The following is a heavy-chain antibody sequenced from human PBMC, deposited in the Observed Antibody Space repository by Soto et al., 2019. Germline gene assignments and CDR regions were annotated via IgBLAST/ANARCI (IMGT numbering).Heavy chain of an antibody. Sequence: VGTLRLSCAFSVLTFCRYWMHCVRQSPGQRPFWVSRISDDGTATNYADYVRGRFTISRDNSKNTLYLQMNNLKPDDTAIYYCTRGARADSCGTGAHWGQGTSGTGSS. CDR2: ISDDGTAT. J-gene: IGHJ4*02. D-gene: IGHD1-26*01. V-gene: IGHV3-74*01. CDR3: TRGARADSCGTGAH. CDR1: VLTFCRYW.